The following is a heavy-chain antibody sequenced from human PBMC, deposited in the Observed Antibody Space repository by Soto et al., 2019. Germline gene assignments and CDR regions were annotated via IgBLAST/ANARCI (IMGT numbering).Heavy chain of an antibody. CDR3: AKVSKWIYDAFDI. D-gene: IGHD5-12*01. CDR1: GFTFSSYA. J-gene: IGHJ3*02. V-gene: IGHV3-23*01. CDR2: ISGRGGST. Sequence: HPGGSLRLSCAASGFTFSSYAMSWVRQAPGKGLEWVSAISGRGGSTYYADSVKGRFTISRDNSKNTLYLQMNSLRAEDTAVYYCAKVSKWIYDAFDIWGQGTMVTVSS.